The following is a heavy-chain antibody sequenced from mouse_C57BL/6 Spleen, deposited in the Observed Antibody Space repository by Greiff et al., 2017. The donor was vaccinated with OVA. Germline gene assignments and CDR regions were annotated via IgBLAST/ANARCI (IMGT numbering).Heavy chain of an antibody. CDR3: ARSSSGYRFAY. J-gene: IGHJ3*01. CDR1: GYTFTSYW. CDR2: IYPGSGST. Sequence: QVQPQQSGAELVKPGASVKMSCKASGYTFTSYWITWVKQRPGQGLEWIGDIYPGSGSTNYNEKFKSKATLTVDTSSSTAYMQLSSLTSEDSAVYYCARSSSGYRFAYWGQGTLVTVSA. V-gene: IGHV1-55*01. D-gene: IGHD3-2*02.